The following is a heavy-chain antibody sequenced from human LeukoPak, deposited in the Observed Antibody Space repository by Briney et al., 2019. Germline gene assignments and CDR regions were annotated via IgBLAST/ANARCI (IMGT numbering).Heavy chain of an antibody. D-gene: IGHD2-2*02. CDR3: ARVLHQSYWDY. Sequence: SETLSLTCTVSGGSISSYYWSWIRQPPGKGLEWIGYIYYSGSTYYNPSLKSRVTISVDTSKNQFSLKLSSVTAADTAVYYCARVLHQSYWDYWGQGTLVTVSS. CDR2: IYYSGST. V-gene: IGHV4-30-4*08. CDR1: GGSISSYY. J-gene: IGHJ4*02.